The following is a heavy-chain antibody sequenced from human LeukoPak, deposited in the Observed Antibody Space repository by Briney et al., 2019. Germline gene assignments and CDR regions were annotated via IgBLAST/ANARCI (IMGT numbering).Heavy chain of an antibody. J-gene: IGHJ4*02. V-gene: IGHV4-4*07. Sequence: SETLSLTCTVSGGSISSFYWSWIRQPAGKGLEWIGRIYTSGSTNYNPSLKSRVTMSVDTSKNQFSLKLSSVTAADTAVYYSVGQLPYVYYFDYWGQGTLVTVSS. D-gene: IGHD2-2*01. CDR2: IYTSGST. CDR1: GGSISSFY. CDR3: VGQLPYVYYFDY.